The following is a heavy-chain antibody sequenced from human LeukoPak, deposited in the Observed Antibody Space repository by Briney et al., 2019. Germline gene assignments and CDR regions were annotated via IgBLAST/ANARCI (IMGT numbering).Heavy chain of an antibody. V-gene: IGHV1-2*02. J-gene: IGHJ4*02. CDR2: INPNSGGA. CDR1: GYTFTGYY. CDR3: ARGTTIFGVAPPDY. Sequence: ASVKVSCKASGYTFTGYYIHLVRQAPGQGLEWMGWINPNSGGANYAQKFQGSITMTRDTSISTAYMELSRLRSDDTAVYYCARGTTIFGVAPPDYWGQGTLVTVSS. D-gene: IGHD3-3*01.